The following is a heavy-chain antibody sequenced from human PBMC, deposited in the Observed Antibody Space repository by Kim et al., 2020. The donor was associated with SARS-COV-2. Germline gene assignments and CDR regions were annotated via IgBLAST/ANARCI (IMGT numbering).Heavy chain of an antibody. CDR3: VRGEWKIDVGPAAGTEI. J-gene: IGHJ3*02. Sequence: ASVKVSCKASGDIFNTYNFHWVRQAPGQGLEWMGRINLNDGGTIFAQKFQGRVIMTRDTAISTVYMELSSLRPDDTAVYFCVRGEWKIDVGPAAGTEIWG. V-gene: IGHV1-2*06. CDR2: INLNDGGT. CDR1: GDIFNTYN. D-gene: IGHD3-16*01.